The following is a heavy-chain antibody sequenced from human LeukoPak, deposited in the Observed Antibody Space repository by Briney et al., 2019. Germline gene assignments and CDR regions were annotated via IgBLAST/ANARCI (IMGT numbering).Heavy chain of an antibody. CDR3: AKENYKVGASMLGGFDY. V-gene: IGHV3-30*02. CDR1: GFTFSSYG. CDR2: IRYDGSNK. J-gene: IGHJ4*02. D-gene: IGHD1-26*01. Sequence: GGSLRLSCAASGFTFSSYGMHWVRQAPGKGLEWVAFIRYDGSNKYYADSVKGRFTISRDNAKNSLYLQMNSLRAEDMALYYCAKENYKVGASMLGGFDYWGQGTLVTVSS.